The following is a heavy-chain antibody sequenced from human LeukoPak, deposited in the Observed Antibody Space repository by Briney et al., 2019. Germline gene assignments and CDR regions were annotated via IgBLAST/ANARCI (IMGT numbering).Heavy chain of an antibody. D-gene: IGHD3-22*01. CDR1: GYTFTGYY. CDR3: ARDWGYYYDSSGPQGY. Sequence: ASVKVSCKASGYTFTGYYMHWVRQAPGQGLEWMGWINPNSGGSNYAQKFQGRVTTSRDMSTSTVYMELSSLRSEDTAGYYCARDWGYYYDSSGPQGYWGQGTLVTVSS. V-gene: IGHV1-2*02. CDR2: INPNSGGS. J-gene: IGHJ4*02.